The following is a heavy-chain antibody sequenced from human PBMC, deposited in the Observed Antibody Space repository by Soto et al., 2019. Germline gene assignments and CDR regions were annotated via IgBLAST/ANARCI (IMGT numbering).Heavy chain of an antibody. CDR3: AKGPAAINYYYYYMDV. V-gene: IGHV3-9*01. CDR1: GFTFDDYA. Sequence: PGGSLRLSCAASGFTFDDYAMRWVRQAPGKGLEWVSGISWNSGSIGYADSVKGRFTISRDNAKNYLYLQMNSLRDEDTALYYCAKGPAAINYYYYYMDVWGKGTTVTVSS. D-gene: IGHD2-2*02. CDR2: ISWNSGSI. J-gene: IGHJ6*03.